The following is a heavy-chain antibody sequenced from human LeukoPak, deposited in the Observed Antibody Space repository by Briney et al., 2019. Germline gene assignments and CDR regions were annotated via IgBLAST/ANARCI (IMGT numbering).Heavy chain of an antibody. CDR3: ARGPITIFGVVPLDY. CDR2: INTGNSNT. D-gene: IGHD3-3*01. Sequence: GASVKVSCKASGYTFTNHAMHWVRQAPGQGLEWMGWINTGNSNTKYSQRFQGRVTISRDTSASTAYMELSSLRFEDTAVYYCARGPITIFGVVPLDYWGQGTLVTVSS. J-gene: IGHJ4*02. V-gene: IGHV1-3*04. CDR1: GYTFTNHA.